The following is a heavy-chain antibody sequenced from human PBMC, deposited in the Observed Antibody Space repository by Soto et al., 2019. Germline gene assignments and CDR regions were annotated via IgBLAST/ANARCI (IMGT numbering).Heavy chain of an antibody. V-gene: IGHV4-59*01. CDR3: ARVQSTSWGYYYAVDV. J-gene: IGHJ6*01. CDR1: GGSISSYY. D-gene: IGHD2-2*01. Sequence: QVQLQESGPGLVKPSETLSLTCRISGGSISSYYWNWIRQAPGKGLEWIGFISYSGSINYNPALTSRVTISVDTSKDQISLRLNSVTAADTAVYYCARVQSTSWGYYYAVDVWGQGTTITVSS. CDR2: ISYSGSI.